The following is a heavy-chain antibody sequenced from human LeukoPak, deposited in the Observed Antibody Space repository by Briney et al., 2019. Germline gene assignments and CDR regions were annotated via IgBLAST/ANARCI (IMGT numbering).Heavy chain of an antibody. J-gene: IGHJ4*02. Sequence: SETLSLTCTVSGGSTINYFRSWIREPAGKGLEWIGHIYTSGTTHYNPSLKNRVTISLDTSKSKFSLQLNSVTAADTAVYYCARAEGSGSGAYTLDYWGQGILVTVSS. CDR1: GGSTINYF. CDR2: IYTSGTT. CDR3: ARAEGSGSGAYTLDY. D-gene: IGHD3-10*01. V-gene: IGHV4-4*07.